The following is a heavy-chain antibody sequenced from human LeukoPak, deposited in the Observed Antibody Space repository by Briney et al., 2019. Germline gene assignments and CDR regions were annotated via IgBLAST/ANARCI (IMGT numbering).Heavy chain of an antibody. CDR1: GFTFSDDY. J-gene: IGHJ6*03. Sequence: PAGTLRLSCAPSGFTFSDDYMSWLLQAPGKGVQGLSDNSSSGSNIYYADSVKCRFTISRDNAKKSLYLQMNSLRAEDTAVYYCARTARVLRFLEWLSHFYLDVWGKGTTVTVSS. CDR2: NSSSGSNI. CDR3: ARTARVLRFLEWLSHFYLDV. D-gene: IGHD3-3*01. V-gene: IGHV3-11*01.